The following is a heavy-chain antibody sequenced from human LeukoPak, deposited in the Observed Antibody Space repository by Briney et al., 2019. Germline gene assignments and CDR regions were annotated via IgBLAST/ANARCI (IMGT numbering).Heavy chain of an antibody. CDR3: AKRGNSPGLYYFDS. Sequence: GGSPRLSCAAAACTFYSNAMGWVRQPPRGEGQWVLGVGGTGDNKYYADSVKGRFTISRDNFKNTLYLQMDLLRAEDTAGYYCAKRGNSPGLYYFDSWGQGTLVTVSS. J-gene: IGHJ4*02. CDR1: ACTFYSNA. D-gene: IGHD1-7*01. CDR2: VGGTGDNK. V-gene: IGHV3-23*01.